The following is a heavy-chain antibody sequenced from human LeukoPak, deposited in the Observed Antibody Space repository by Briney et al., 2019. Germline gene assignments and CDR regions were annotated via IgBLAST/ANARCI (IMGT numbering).Heavy chain of an antibody. CDR3: ARDYCSGGSCYSEVWFDP. J-gene: IGHJ5*02. CDR2: INPNSGGT. V-gene: IGHV1-2*02. Sequence: GASVKVSCKASGYTLTGYYMHWVRQAPGQGLEWMGWINPNSGGTNYAQKFQGRVTMTRDTSISTAYMELSRLRSDDTAVYYCARDYCSGGSCYSEVWFDPWGQGTLVTVSS. D-gene: IGHD2-15*01. CDR1: GYTLTGYY.